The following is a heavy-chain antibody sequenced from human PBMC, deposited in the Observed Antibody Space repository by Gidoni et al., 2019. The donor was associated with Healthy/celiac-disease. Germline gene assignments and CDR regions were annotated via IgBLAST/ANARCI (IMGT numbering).Heavy chain of an antibody. CDR2: IYYRGST. V-gene: IGHV4-31*03. Sequence: QVRLQESGPGLVKPSQTMSLTCTVSGASISSGGYDWSWTRQHPGKGLEWIGYIYYRGSTYYNPSLKGRFTISVATSKNHFSLKLISLTAADKAVYYCARGISSMVRGLGWFDPWGQGTLVTVSS. D-gene: IGHD3-10*01. J-gene: IGHJ5*02. CDR3: ARGISSMVRGLGWFDP. CDR1: GASISSGGYD.